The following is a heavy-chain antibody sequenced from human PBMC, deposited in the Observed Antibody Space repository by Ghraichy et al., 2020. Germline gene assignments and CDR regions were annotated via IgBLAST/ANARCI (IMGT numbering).Heavy chain of an antibody. CDR1: GYTFTNFG. J-gene: IGHJ3*02. Sequence: ASVKLSCKASGYTFTNFGFTWVRQAPGQGLEWMGWIPAYNGDTSSAQKLQGRLTMTTDASTSTAYMELRGLKSDDTAMYYCARGSSNWGAAFDIWGQGTMVTVS. V-gene: IGHV1-18*01. CDR2: IPAYNGDT. D-gene: IGHD7-27*01. CDR3: ARGSSNWGAAFDI.